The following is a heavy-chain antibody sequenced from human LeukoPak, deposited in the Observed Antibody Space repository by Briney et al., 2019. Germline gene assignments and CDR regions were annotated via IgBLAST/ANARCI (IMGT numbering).Heavy chain of an antibody. V-gene: IGHV4-59*08. Sequence: PSETLSLTCTVSGGSISSYYWSWIRQPPGKGLECRGYIYHSGSTSYNPSLKSRVTISVETSKNQFSLKLSSVTAADTAVYYCARTYCGTNACPFDYWGQGTLVTVSS. J-gene: IGHJ4*02. D-gene: IGHD2-21*01. CDR2: IYHSGST. CDR3: ARTYCGTNACPFDY. CDR1: GGSISSYY.